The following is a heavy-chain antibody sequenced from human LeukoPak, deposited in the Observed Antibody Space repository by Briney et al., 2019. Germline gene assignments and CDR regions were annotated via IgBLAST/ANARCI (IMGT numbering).Heavy chain of an antibody. D-gene: IGHD2-2*01. CDR1: GFIFSSYW. J-gene: IGHJ4*02. CDR2: INSDGSST. Sequence: PGGSLRLSCAASGFIFSSYWMHWVRQAPGKGLVWVSRINSDGSSTSYADSVKGRFTISRDNAKNTLYLQMNSLRAEDTAVYYCARGGYCSSTSCLSPFDYWGQGTLVTVSS. CDR3: ARGGYCSSTSCLSPFDY. V-gene: IGHV3-74*01.